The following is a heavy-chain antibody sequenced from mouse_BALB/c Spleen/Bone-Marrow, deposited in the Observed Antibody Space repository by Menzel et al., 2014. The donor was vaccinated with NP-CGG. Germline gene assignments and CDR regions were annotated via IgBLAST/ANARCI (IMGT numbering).Heavy chain of an antibody. Sequence: QVQLKQSGAELVKPGASVKMSCKASGYTFTSYWMHWVRQRPGQGLEWIGVIDPSDSYTSFIQKFKGKATLTVDTSSSTAYMQLSSLTSEDSAVYYCTRDATDYWGQGTSVTVSS. CDR3: TRDATDY. CDR2: IDPSDSYT. J-gene: IGHJ4*01. CDR1: GYTFTSYW. V-gene: IGHV1S127*01.